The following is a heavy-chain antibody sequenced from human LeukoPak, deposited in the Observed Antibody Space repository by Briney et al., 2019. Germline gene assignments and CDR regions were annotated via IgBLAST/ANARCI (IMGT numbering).Heavy chain of an antibody. J-gene: IGHJ4*02. CDR2: LYYSGST. CDR3: ARARYSSAWYIDY. CDR1: GGSISSSNW. D-gene: IGHD6-19*01. Sequence: SGTLSLTCAVSGGSISSSNWWSWVRQPPGKGLEWIGYLYYSGSTDYNPSLKSRVTMSVDTSKNQFSLRLSSVTAADTAVFYCARARYSSAWYIDYWGQGTLVTVSS. V-gene: IGHV4-4*02.